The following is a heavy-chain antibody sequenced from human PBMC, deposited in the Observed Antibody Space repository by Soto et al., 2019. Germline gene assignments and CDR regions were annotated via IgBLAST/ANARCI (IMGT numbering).Heavy chain of an antibody. V-gene: IGHV1-18*01. Sequence: GASVKVSCKASGYTFTSYGISWVRQAPGQGLEWMGWISACNGNTNYAQKLQGRVTMTTDTSTSTAYMELRSLRSDDTAVYYCARVGRIVLMVYARYYMDVWGKGTTVTVSS. J-gene: IGHJ6*03. CDR1: GYTFTSYG. CDR3: ARVGRIVLMVYARYYMDV. CDR2: ISACNGNT. D-gene: IGHD2-8*01.